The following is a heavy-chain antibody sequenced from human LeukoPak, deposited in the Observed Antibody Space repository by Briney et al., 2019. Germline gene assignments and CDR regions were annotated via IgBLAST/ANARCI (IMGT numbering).Heavy chain of an antibody. Sequence: SETLSLTCAVYGGSFSGYYWSWIRQPPGKGLEWIGEINHSGSTNYNPSLKSRVTISVDTSKNQFSLKLSSVTAADTAVYYCARSPGYSSGWYLTYWGQGTLVTVSS. CDR2: INHSGST. CDR1: GGSFSGYY. J-gene: IGHJ4*02. CDR3: ARSPGYSSGWYLTY. V-gene: IGHV4-34*01. D-gene: IGHD6-19*01.